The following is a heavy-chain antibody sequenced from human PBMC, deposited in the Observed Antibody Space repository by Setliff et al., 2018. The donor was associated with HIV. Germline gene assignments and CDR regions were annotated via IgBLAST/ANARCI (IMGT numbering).Heavy chain of an antibody. V-gene: IGHV4-39*07. Sequence: SETPSLTCTVSGGSMSSTIYYWGWIRQPPGKGLTWIGSIYYTGGTYYNPSLKSRVTISVDMSKNQFSLKLSSVTAADTAVYYCASSMGSHDAFDIWGQGTMVTVSS. D-gene: IGHD2-8*01. J-gene: IGHJ3*02. CDR3: ASSMGSHDAFDI. CDR2: IYYTGGT. CDR1: GGSMSSTIYY.